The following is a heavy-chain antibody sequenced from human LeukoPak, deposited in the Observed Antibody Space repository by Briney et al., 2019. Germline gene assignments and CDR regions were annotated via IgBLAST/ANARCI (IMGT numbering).Heavy chain of an antibody. CDR3: ARDRTDYADYVDYFYFHMDV. D-gene: IGHD4-17*01. V-gene: IGHV3-11*01. J-gene: IGHJ6*03. CDR1: GFIFSDYY. CDR2: ISGRGSTT. Sequence: PGGSLRLSCTTSGFIFSDYYISWVRQAPGNGLEWISYISGRGSTTSYADSVKGRFTISRDNAKDVVYLQMNSLRAEDTAVYYCARDRTDYADYVDYFYFHMDVWGKGTTVTISS.